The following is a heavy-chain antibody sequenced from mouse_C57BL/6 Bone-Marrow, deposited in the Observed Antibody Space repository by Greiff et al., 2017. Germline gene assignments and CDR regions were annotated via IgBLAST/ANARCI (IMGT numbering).Heavy chain of an antibody. CDR2: ISGGGGNT. V-gene: IGHV5-9*01. J-gene: IGHJ2*01. Sequence: LQRSGGGLVKPGGSLKLSCAASGFTFSSYTMSWVRQTPEKRLEWVATISGGGGNTYYPDSVKGRFTISRDNAKNTLYLQMSSLRSEDTALYYCARHDPFDYWGQGTTLTVSS. CDR3: ARHDPFDY. CDR1: GFTFSSYT.